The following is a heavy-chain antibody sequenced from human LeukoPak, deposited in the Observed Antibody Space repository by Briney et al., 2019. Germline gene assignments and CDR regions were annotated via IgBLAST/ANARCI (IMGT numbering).Heavy chain of an antibody. CDR2: IIPIFGTT. D-gene: IGHD4-11*01. J-gene: IGHJ4*02. CDR3: ARGDDYSNYVLGY. CDR1: GGTFSSYA. Sequence: SVKVSCKASGGTFSSYAIRWVRQAPGQGLEWMGRIIPIFGTTIYAQKFQGRVTITTDESTSTAYMEVSSLRSEDTAVYYCARGDDYSNYVLGYWGQGTLVTVSS. V-gene: IGHV1-69*05.